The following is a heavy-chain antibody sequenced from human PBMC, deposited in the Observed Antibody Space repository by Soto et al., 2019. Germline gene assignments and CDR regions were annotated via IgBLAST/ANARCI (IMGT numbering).Heavy chain of an antibody. V-gene: IGHV1-2*02. CDR3: ARSLLDEYSSSWRSTYYGMDV. Sequence: QVQLVQSGTEVKKPGASVKVSCKASGFTFSAYYIYWVRQAPGQGLECIGWINPNSGGTNNAQKFQGRVTMTRDTSTSTVYMELSALIPDDTAVYYCARSLLDEYSSSWRSTYYGMDVWGQGTTVTVSS. J-gene: IGHJ6*02. CDR1: GFTFSAYY. CDR2: INPNSGGT. D-gene: IGHD6-13*01.